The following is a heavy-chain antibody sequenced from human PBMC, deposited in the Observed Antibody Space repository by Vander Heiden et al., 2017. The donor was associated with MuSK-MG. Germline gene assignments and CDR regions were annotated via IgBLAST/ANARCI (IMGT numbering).Heavy chain of an antibody. V-gene: IGHV3-33*01. D-gene: IGHD1-26*01. CDR1: GFTFSSYG. CDR2: IWYDGSNK. J-gene: IGHJ4*02. Sequence: QVQLVESGGGVVQPRRSLRLSCAASGFTFSSYGMHWVRQAPGKGLEWVAVIWYDGSNKYYADSVKGRFTISRDNSKNTLYLQMNSLRAEDTAVYYCARDSGYSGSPLGDYWGQGTLVTVSS. CDR3: ARDSGYSGSPLGDY.